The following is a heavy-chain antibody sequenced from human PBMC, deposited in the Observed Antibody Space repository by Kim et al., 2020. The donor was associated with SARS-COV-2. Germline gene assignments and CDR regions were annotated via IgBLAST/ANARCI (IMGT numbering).Heavy chain of an antibody. D-gene: IGHD3-10*01. CDR3: SATPVENYYGSGSYLPFDY. V-gene: IGHV3-49*04. CDR2: IRSKAYGGTT. Sequence: GGSLRLSCTASGFTFGDYAMSWVRQAPGKGLEWVGFIRSKAYGGTTEYAASVKGRFTISRDDSKSIAYLQMNSLKTEDTAVYYCSATPVENYYGSGSYLPFDYWGQGTLVTVSS. J-gene: IGHJ4*02. CDR1: GFTFGDYA.